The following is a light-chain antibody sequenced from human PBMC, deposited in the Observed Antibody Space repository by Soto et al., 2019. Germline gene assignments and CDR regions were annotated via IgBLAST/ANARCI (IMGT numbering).Light chain of an antibody. V-gene: IGKV3-15*01. J-gene: IGKJ2*01. Sequence: EIVMTQSPDTLSVSPGERATLSCRASQSVASNLAWYQQKPGQAPRLLIYGASTRATRIPARFSGSGSGREFTLTISSLQSEDFAVYYCQQYDNWPPYTFGQGTKVDIK. CDR1: QSVASN. CDR2: GAS. CDR3: QQYDNWPPYT.